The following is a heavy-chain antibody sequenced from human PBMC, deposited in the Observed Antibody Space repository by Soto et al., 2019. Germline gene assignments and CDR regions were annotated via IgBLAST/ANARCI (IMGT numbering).Heavy chain of an antibody. D-gene: IGHD3-22*01. CDR2: IGSRTSYI. CDR3: VRDYYDTSGYPNTFDM. CDR1: GFTLSRHT. Sequence: PGGSLRLSCAASGFTLSRHTMNWVRQAPGKGLEWVSFIGSRTSYIYYADSVKGRFTISRDNAKNSLYLDLTRLRAEDTAVYFCVRDYYDTSGYPNTFDMWGQGTMVTVSS. J-gene: IGHJ3*02. V-gene: IGHV3-21*01.